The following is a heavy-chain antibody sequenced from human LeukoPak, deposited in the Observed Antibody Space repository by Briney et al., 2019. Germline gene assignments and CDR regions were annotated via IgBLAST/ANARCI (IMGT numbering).Heavy chain of an antibody. CDR2: MNPNSGNT. CDR3: TGSFGELTFFDQ. CDR1: GYTFTSYD. D-gene: IGHD3-10*01. J-gene: IGHJ4*02. V-gene: IGHV1-8*03. Sequence: GASVKVSCKASGYTFTSYDINWVRQATGQGLEWMGWMNPNSGNTGYAQKFQGRVTITRNTSISTAYMELSSLKTEDTAVYYCTGSFGELTFFDQWGQGTLVTVSS.